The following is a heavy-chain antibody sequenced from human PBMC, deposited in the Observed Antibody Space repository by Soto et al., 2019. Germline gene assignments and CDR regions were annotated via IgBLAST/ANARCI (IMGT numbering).Heavy chain of an antibody. CDR2: ISSSSITK. CDR1: GFSFSSYS. Sequence: PGGSLRLSCEASGFSFSSYSMNWVRQAPGKGLEWVSYISSSSITKYYADSVKGRFTISRDNSKNTLYLQMNSLRAEDTAVYYCARDRIPTGMDVWGQGTTVTVSS. V-gene: IGHV3-48*01. J-gene: IGHJ6*02. CDR3: ARDRIPTGMDV.